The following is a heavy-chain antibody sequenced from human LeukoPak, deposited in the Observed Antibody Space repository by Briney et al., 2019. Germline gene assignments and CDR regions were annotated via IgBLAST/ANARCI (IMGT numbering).Heavy chain of an antibody. Sequence: PGRSLRLSCVVSGFSFSNYGMHWVRQAPGKGLEWVAVISYDGSEKHYADSVKGRFTIARDNSKSTLYLQMNSLRVEDTAVYYCAKGLLTVVIRDWFDPWGQGTLVTVSS. CDR2: ISYDGSEK. V-gene: IGHV3-30*18. D-gene: IGHD4-23*01. J-gene: IGHJ5*02. CDR3: AKGLLTVVIRDWFDP. CDR1: GFSFSNYG.